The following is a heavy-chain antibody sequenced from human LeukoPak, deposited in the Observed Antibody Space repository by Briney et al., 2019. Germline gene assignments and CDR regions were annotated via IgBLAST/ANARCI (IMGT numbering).Heavy chain of an antibody. CDR1: GGSFSGYY. Sequence: SETLSLTCAVYGGSFSGYYWSWIRQPPGKGLEWIGEINHSGSTNYNPSLKSRVTISVDTFNNQFSLKLSSVTAADTAVYYCARRIVWGSYRYNWFDPWGQGTLVTVSS. CDR2: INHSGST. J-gene: IGHJ5*02. V-gene: IGHV4-34*01. D-gene: IGHD3-16*02. CDR3: ARRIVWGSYRYNWFDP.